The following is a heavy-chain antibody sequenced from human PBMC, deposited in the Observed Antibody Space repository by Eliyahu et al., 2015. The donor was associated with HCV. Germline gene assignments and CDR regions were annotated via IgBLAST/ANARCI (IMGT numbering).Heavy chain of an antibody. CDR2: ISGSGGST. J-gene: IGHJ1*01. CDR1: GFTFSSXA. D-gene: IGHD3-10*01. V-gene: IGHV3-23*01. CDR3: AKDPETLLTEVLWFGERTEYFQH. Sequence: EVQLLESGGGLVQPGGSLRLSCXASGFTFSSXAMXWVRQAPGKGLEWVSAISGSGGSTYYADSVKGRFTISRDNSKNTLYLQMNSLRAEDTAVYYCAKDPETLLTEVLWFGERTEYFQHWGQGTLVTVSS.